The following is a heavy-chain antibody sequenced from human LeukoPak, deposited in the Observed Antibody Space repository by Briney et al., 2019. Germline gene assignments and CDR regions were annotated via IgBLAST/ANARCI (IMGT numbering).Heavy chain of an antibody. V-gene: IGHV3-30*02. CDR2: IRYDGSNK. CDR3: VSHIVVVTAILGGEDY. D-gene: IGHD2-21*02. CDR1: GFTFSSYS. Sequence: PGGSLRLSCAASGFTFSSYSMNWVRQAPGKGLEWVAFIRYDGSNKYYADSVKGRFTISRDNSKNTLYLQMNSLRAEDTAVYYCVSHIVVVTAILGGEDYWGQGTLVTVSS. J-gene: IGHJ4*02.